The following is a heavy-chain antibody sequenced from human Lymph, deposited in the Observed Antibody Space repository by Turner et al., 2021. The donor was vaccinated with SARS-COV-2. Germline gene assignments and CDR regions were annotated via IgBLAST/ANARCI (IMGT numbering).Heavy chain of an antibody. Sequence: QVQLVQSGAEVKKPGSSVKVSCKASGGTFSSYAISWVRQSPGQGLEWMGGIIPLLRIATYAQKFQGRVTITADKSTSTAYMELSSLRPEDTAVFYCARVVGGFGELGYYYYYGMDVWGQGTTVTVSS. V-gene: IGHV1-69*10. D-gene: IGHD3-10*01. J-gene: IGHJ6*02. CDR1: GGTFSSYA. CDR3: ARVVGGFGELGYYYYYGMDV. CDR2: IIPLLRIA.